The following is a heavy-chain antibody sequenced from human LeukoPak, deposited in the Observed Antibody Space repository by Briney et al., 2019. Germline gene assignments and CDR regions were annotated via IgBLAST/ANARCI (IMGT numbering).Heavy chain of an antibody. J-gene: IGHJ4*02. V-gene: IGHV3-30*03. Sequence: GGSLRLSCAASGFTFSSYSMNWVRQAPGKGLEWVAVISYDGSNKYYADSVKGRFTISRDNSKNTLYLQMNSLRAEDTAVYYCARAINTYYDFWSGYYPDYWGQGTLVTVSS. CDR3: ARAINTYYDFWSGYYPDY. CDR1: GFTFSSYS. D-gene: IGHD3-3*01. CDR2: ISYDGSNK.